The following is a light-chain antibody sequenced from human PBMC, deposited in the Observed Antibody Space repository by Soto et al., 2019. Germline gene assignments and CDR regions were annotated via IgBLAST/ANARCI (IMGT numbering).Light chain of an antibody. Sequence: EIMMTQSPATLSVSPGERATLSCRANQSISINLAWYQQKPGQPPRLLISGVSTRATGISDRFSGSGAWTEFTLTISSLQSVDFAVYYCQQYNSWPYTFGQGTKLEI. J-gene: IGKJ2*01. CDR2: GVS. CDR1: QSISIN. V-gene: IGKV3-15*01. CDR3: QQYNSWPYT.